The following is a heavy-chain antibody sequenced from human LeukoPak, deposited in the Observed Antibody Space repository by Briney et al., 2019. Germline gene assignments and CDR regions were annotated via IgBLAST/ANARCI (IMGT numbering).Heavy chain of an antibody. Sequence: SGPALVKPTQTLTLTCTFSGFSLSTSGMCVSWIRQPPGKALEWLARIDWDDDKYYSTSLKTRLTIPKGTSKNQVVLTMTNMDPVDTATYYCARMALNYYYMDVWGKGTTVTVSS. CDR2: IDWDDDK. V-gene: IGHV2-70*11. D-gene: IGHD4/OR15-4a*01. CDR3: ARMALNYYYMDV. J-gene: IGHJ6*03. CDR1: GFSLSTSGMC.